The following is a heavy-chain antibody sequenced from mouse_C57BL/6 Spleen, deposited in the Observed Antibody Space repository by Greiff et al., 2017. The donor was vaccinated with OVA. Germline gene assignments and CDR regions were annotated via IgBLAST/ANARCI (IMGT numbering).Heavy chain of an antibody. CDR2: ISSGGSST. J-gene: IGHJ1*03. Sequence: EVQRVESGGDLVKPGGSLKLSCAASGFTFSSYGMSWVRQTPDKRLEWVATISSGGSSTYYPDSVKGRFTISRDNAKNTLYLQMSSLKSEDTAMYYCARHHDGYYVLNFDVWGTGTTVTVSS. CDR3: ARHHDGYYVLNFDV. V-gene: IGHV5-6*01. CDR1: GFTFSSYG. D-gene: IGHD2-3*01.